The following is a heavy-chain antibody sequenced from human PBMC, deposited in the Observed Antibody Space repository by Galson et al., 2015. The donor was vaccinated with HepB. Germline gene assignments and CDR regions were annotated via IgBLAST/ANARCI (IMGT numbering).Heavy chain of an antibody. Sequence: SVKVSCKVSGYTLTELSMHWVRQAPGKGLEWMGGFDPEDGETIYAQKFQGRVTMTEDTSTDTAYMELSSLRSEDTAVYYCATRSGYYNVYSYYMDVWGKGTTVTVSS. CDR1: GYTLTELS. J-gene: IGHJ6*03. D-gene: IGHD3-3*01. CDR2: FDPEDGET. CDR3: ATRSGYYNVYSYYMDV. V-gene: IGHV1-24*01.